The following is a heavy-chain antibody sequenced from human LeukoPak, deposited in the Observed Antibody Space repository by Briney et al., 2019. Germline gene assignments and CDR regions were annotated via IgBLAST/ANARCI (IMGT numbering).Heavy chain of an antibody. Sequence: PGGSLRLPCAASGFTFSSYSMNWVRQAPGKGLEWVSSISSSSSYIYYADSVKGRFTISRDNAKNSLYLQMNSLRAEDTAVYYCARDRMITIFGVVTLDAFDIWGQGTMVTVSS. CDR3: ARDRMITIFGVVTLDAFDI. CDR2: ISSSSSYI. D-gene: IGHD3-3*01. J-gene: IGHJ3*02. CDR1: GFTFSSYS. V-gene: IGHV3-21*01.